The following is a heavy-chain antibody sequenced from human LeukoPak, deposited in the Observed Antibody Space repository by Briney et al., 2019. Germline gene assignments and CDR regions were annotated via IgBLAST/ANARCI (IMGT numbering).Heavy chain of an antibody. J-gene: IGHJ5*02. V-gene: IGHV1-8*01. CDR3: ATAPSGCYSSWSAP. CDR2: MNPNSGDT. CDR1: GYTFTSYD. D-gene: IGHD6-19*01. Sequence: ASVKVSCKASGYTFTSYDINWVRQATGQGLEWMGWMNPNSGDTAYAQKFQGRVTMTRDTSISTAYMELSSLRSEDTAVYYCATAPSGCYSSWSAPGAQEPLVTVPS.